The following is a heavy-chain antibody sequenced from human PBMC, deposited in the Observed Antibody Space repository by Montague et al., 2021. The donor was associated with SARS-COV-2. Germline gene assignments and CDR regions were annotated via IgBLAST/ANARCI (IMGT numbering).Heavy chain of an antibody. V-gene: IGHV3-33*01. D-gene: IGHD1-26*01. CDR2: IWYDGSNK. CDR1: GFTFSSYG. CDR3: ARAMEWELLV. Sequence: RLSWSASGFTFSSYGMHWVRQAPGKGLEWVAVIWYDGSNKYYADSVKGRFTISRDNSKNTLYLQINSQRAEDTAVYYCARAMEWELLVWGQGTPVTVSS. J-gene: IGHJ4*02.